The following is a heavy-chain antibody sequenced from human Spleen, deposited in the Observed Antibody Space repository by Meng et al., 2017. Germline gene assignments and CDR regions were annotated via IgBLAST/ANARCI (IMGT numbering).Heavy chain of an antibody. V-gene: IGHV4-59*11. CDR2: IYYTGST. J-gene: IGHJ5*02. CDR3: ARSCSSNTCYRENWFDP. D-gene: IGHD2/OR15-2a*01. Sequence: QVQLQESGPGLVKPSETLSLTCTVSGGPITSHYWSWIRQPPGKGLEWIGYIYYTGSTNYNPSLQSRVTISVDTSKNQFSLKLSSVTAADTALYYCARSCSSNTCYRENWFDPWGQGTLVTVSS. CDR1: GGPITSHY.